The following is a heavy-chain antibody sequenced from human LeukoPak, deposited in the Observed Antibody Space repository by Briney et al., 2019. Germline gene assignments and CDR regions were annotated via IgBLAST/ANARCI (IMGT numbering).Heavy chain of an antibody. D-gene: IGHD3-3*01. Sequence: GASVKVSCKASGYTFTSYGISWVRQAPGQGLEGMGWISAYNGNTNYAQKLQGRVTMTTDTSTSTAYMELRSLRSDDTAVYYCARDQTEDFWSGYYYYYYYGMDVWGQGTTVTVSS. V-gene: IGHV1-18*01. J-gene: IGHJ6*02. CDR1: GYTFTSYG. CDR2: ISAYNGNT. CDR3: ARDQTEDFWSGYYYYYYYGMDV.